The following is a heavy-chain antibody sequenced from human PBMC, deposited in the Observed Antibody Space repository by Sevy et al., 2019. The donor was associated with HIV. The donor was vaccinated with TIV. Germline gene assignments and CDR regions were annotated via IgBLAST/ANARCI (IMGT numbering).Heavy chain of an antibody. CDR3: AKDFTGYNGMDV. Sequence: GGSLRLSCVVSGITFSTSGMHWVRQAPGKGLERVAVISYHGRDKFYADSVKGRSTISRDNSKNILYLQMISLRAEDTAVYYCAKDFTGYNGMDVWCQGTMVTVSS. CDR2: ISYHGRDK. CDR1: GITFSTSG. D-gene: IGHD3-9*01. V-gene: IGHV3-30*18. J-gene: IGHJ6*02.